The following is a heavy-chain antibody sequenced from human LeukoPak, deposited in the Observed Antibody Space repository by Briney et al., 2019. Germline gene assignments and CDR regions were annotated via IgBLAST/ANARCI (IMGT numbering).Heavy chain of an antibody. V-gene: IGHV4-59*01. CDR3: AGWDDSLRAFDL. CDR1: GGSIVRYS. Sequence: PSETLSLTCNVSGGSIVRYSWNWIRQPPGKRPEWIGYIQYRGNSAYNPSVQSRVAMSVDTSKNQFSLNLRSLTAADTALYYCAGWDDSLRAFDLWGQGTMVTISS. J-gene: IGHJ3*01. CDR2: IQYRGNS. D-gene: IGHD1-26*01.